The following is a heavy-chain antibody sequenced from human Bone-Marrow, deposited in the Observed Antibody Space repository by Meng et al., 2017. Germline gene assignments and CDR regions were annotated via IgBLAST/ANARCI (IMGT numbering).Heavy chain of an antibody. CDR2: ISGSGGST. J-gene: IGHJ4*02. D-gene: IGHD6-19*01. CDR1: GFTFSSYA. Sequence: GESLKISCAASGFTFSSYAMSWVRQAPGKGLEWVSAISGSGGSTYYADSVKGRFTISRDNSKNTLYLQMNSLRAEDTAVYYCAKVSSSGWYSMFDYRGQGTLVTVSS. CDR3: AKVSSSGWYSMFDY. V-gene: IGHV3-23*01.